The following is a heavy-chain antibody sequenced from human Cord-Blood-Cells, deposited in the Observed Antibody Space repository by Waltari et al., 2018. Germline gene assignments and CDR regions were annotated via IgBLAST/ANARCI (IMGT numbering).Heavy chain of an antibody. V-gene: IGHV4-34*01. CDR3: ASIDAFDI. CDR2: INHSGST. CDR1: GGSFSGYY. J-gene: IGHJ3*02. Sequence: QVQLQQWGAGLLKPSETLSLTCAVYGGSFSGYYWSWIRQPPGKGLEWIGEINHSGSTNYNPSLKSRVTISVDTSKNQFSLKLSSVTAADMAVYYCASIDAFDIWGQGTMVTVSS.